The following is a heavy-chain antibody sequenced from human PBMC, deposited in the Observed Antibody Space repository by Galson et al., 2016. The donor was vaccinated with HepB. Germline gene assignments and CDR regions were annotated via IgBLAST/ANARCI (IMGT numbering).Heavy chain of an antibody. CDR2: ITHNGNYK. D-gene: IGHD2-8*01. Sequence: SLRLSCEGSGFTFSSFGLHWVRQAPGKGLDWVAVITHNGNYKYSADSAKGRFTISRDNSKTTVYLQMNSLRAEDKAVYYCAKDPSRVLEAGRLDSWGQGTLVTVSS. CDR3: AKDPSRVLEAGRLDS. V-gene: IGHV3-30*18. J-gene: IGHJ4*02. CDR1: GFTFSSFG.